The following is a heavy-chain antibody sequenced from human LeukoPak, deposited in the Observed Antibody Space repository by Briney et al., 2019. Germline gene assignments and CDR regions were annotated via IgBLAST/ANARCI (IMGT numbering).Heavy chain of an antibody. D-gene: IGHD4-23*01. CDR3: ARLFLGGNSPSDY. CDR1: GFTFSSYW. J-gene: IGHJ4*02. Sequence: GGSLRLSCAASGFTFSSYWMSWVRQAPGKGLEWVANIKQDGSDKYYVDSVKGRFTISRDNAKNSLYLQMNILRAEDTAVYYCARLFLGGNSPSDYWGQGTLVTVSS. CDR2: IKQDGSDK. V-gene: IGHV3-7*05.